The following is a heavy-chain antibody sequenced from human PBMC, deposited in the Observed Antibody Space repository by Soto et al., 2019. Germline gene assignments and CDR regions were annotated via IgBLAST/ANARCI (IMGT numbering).Heavy chain of an antibody. CDR1: GDSVSDNSAA. CDR3: ARDGYSSSYDFDY. V-gene: IGHV6-1*01. CDR2: TYYRSKWYS. D-gene: IGHD6-6*01. Sequence: QTLSLTCAISGDSVSDNSAAWNWIRQSPSRGLEWLGRTYYRSKWYSDYAVSVKSRIIINSDTSKNQFSLQLNFVTPEDSAVYYCARDGYSSSYDFDYWGQGTLVPVSS. J-gene: IGHJ4*02.